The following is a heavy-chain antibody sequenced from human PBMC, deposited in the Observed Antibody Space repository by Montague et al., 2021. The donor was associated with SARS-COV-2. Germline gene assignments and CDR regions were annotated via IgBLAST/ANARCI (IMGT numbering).Heavy chain of an antibody. Sequence: SETLSLTCTVSGGSISSSSYYWGWIRQPPGKGLEWIGSIYYSGSTYYNPSLKSRVTISVDTSKNQFSLKLSSVTAADTAVYYCARHVYDILTGYYTYWYFALWGRGTLVTVSS. CDR2: IYYSGST. J-gene: IGHJ2*01. CDR1: GGSISSSSYY. D-gene: IGHD3-9*01. V-gene: IGHV4-39*01. CDR3: ARHVYDILTGYYTYWYFAL.